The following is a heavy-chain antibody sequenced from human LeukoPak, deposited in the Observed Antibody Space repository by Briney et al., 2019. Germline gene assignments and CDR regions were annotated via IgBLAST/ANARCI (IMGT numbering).Heavy chain of an antibody. CDR3: ARGGGGMVRGVYYYYMDV. CDR2: INHSGST. V-gene: IGHV4-34*01. CDR1: GGSLSGYY. D-gene: IGHD3-10*01. J-gene: IGHJ6*03. Sequence: PSETLSLTCAVSGGSLSGYYWTWIRQPPGKGLEWIGEINHSGSTNYNPSLKSRVTISVDTSRKQFFLRLSSVTAADTAVYYCARGGGGMVRGVYYYYMDVWGKGTTVTVSS.